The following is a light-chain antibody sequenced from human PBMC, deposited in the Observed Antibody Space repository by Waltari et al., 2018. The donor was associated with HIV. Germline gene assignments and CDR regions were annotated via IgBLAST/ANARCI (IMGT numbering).Light chain of an antibody. CDR3: QVWVDSRDVAVI. Sequence: SYALTQSPSVSVAPGKTARITWGAANIGGQLVHWCQQKAGQAPVLVICDDSDRPSGIPERFSGSNSGNTATLTISRVEGGDEADYYCQVWVDSRDVAVIFGGGTKLTVL. V-gene: IGLV3-21*04. CDR1: NIGGQL. CDR2: DDS. J-gene: IGLJ2*01.